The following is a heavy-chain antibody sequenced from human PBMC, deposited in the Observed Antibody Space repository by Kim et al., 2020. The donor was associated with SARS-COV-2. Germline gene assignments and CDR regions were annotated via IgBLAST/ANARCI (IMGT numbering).Heavy chain of an antibody. J-gene: IGHJ5*02. D-gene: IGHD6-13*01. CDR3: ANYGYSSSWMGFNWFDP. CDR1: GFTFSSYA. Sequence: GGSLRLSCAASGFTFSSYAMSWVRQAPGKGLEWVSAISGSGGSTYYADSVKGRFTISRDNSKNTLYLQMNSLRAEDTAVYYCANYGYSSSWMGFNWFDPWGQGTLVTVSS. V-gene: IGHV3-23*01. CDR2: ISGSGGST.